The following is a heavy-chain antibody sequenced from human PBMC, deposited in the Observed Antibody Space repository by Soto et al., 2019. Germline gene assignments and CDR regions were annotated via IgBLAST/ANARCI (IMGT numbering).Heavy chain of an antibody. J-gene: IGHJ1*01. CDR1: GGTFSSYT. Sequence: SVKVSCKASGGTFSSYTISWVRQAPGQGLEWMGRIIPILGIANYAQKFQGRVTITADKSTSTAYMELSSLRFEDTALYYCATGPVAYCGGDCYSGNAEYFQHWG. V-gene: IGHV1-69*02. D-gene: IGHD2-21*02. CDR2: IIPILGIA. CDR3: ATGPVAYCGGDCYSGNAEYFQH.